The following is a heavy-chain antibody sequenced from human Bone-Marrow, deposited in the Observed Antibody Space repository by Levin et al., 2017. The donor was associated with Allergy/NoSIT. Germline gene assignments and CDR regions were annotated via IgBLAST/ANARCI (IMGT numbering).Heavy chain of an antibody. V-gene: IGHV3-30-3*01. CDR1: GLTFSTAI. J-gene: IGHJ4*02. CDR2: MSFDGVSK. D-gene: IGHD6-19*01. Sequence: PGGSLRLSCAASGLTFSTAIMHWVRQAPGKGLEWVAGMSFDGVSKYYVDSVKDRFTISRDDSKSTVYLEMNSLRDEDTAVYYCAREGYTSGYCGAFEHWGQGTLVIVSS. CDR3: AREGYTSGYCGAFEH.